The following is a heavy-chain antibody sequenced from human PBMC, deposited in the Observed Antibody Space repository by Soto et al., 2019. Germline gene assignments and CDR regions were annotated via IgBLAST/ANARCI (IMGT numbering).Heavy chain of an antibody. CDR3: TRGRWGCSGGSCYSGVYGMDV. V-gene: IGHV3-49*04. J-gene: IGHJ6*02. CDR1: GFTFGDYA. D-gene: IGHD2-15*01. CDR2: IRSKAYGGTT. Sequence: GGSLRLSCTASGFTFGDYAMSWVRQAPGKGLEWVGFIRSKAYGGTTEYAASVKGRFTISRDDSKSIAYLQMNSLKTEDTAVYYRTRGRWGCSGGSCYSGVYGMDVWRQGTTVTVSS.